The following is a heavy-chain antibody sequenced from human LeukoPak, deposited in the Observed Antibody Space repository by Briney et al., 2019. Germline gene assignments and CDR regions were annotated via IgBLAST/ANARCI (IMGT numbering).Heavy chain of an antibody. D-gene: IGHD2-15*01. CDR2: MNPNSGNT. CDR1: GYTFTIYD. J-gene: IGHJ5*02. V-gene: IGHV1-8*01. Sequence: VASVKVSCKSSGYTFTIYDINWVRQATGQGLEWMGWMNPNSGNTGYAQKFQGRVTMTRNTSISTAYMELSSLRSEDTAVYYCARAGRRVAARNWFDPWGQGTLVTVSS. CDR3: ARAGRRVAARNWFDP.